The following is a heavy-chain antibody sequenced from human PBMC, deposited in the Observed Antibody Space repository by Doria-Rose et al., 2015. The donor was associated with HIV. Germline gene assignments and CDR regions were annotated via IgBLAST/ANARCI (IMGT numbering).Heavy chain of an antibody. CDR2: SYYSGST. D-gene: IGHD5-12*01. J-gene: IGHJ4*02. Sequence: YYWSWIRQPPGKGLEWIGYSYYSGSTYYNPSLKSRVTISIDTSKNQFSLKLSSVTAADTAVYYCARELRLNTYYFDYWGQGTLVSVSS. CDR1: YY. V-gene: IGHV4-30-4*08. CDR3: ARELRLNTYYFDY.